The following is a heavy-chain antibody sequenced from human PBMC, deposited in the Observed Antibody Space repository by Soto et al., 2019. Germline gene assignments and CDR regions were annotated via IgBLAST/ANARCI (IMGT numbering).Heavy chain of an antibody. J-gene: IGHJ3*02. D-gene: IGHD6-13*01. CDR2: IKQDESKK. V-gene: IGHV3-7*05. CDR3: TRDISPGSSSWYLDAFDI. Sequence: EVQLVESGGGLVQPGGSLRLSCTGSGFTFGNYWMTWVRQAPGKGLEWVANIKQDESKKSYLDSVRGRFTISRDNAKNSLYLEMNSLRAEATALYYCTRDISPGSSSWYLDAFDIWGQGTMVTVSS. CDR1: GFTFGNYW.